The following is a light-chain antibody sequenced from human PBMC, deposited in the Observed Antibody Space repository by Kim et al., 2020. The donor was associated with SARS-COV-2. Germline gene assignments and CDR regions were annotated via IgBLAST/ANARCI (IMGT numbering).Light chain of an antibody. CDR1: SGSFASNY. Sequence: NFMLTQPHSVSESPGKTVTISCTGSSGSFASNYVQWYQQRPGSAPTTVMYEDNQRPSGVPDRFSGSIDSSSNSASLTISGLKTEDEADYYCQSYDSSTNWVFGGGTQLTVL. J-gene: IGLJ3*02. V-gene: IGLV6-57*02. CDR3: QSYDSSTNWV. CDR2: EDN.